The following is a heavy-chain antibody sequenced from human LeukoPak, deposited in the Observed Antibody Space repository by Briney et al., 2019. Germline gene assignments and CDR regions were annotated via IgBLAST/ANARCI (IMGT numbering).Heavy chain of an antibody. CDR2: IYPGDSET. V-gene: IGHV5-51*01. CDR1: GYSFATHW. CDR3: ATKCIEGSLAGFEIS. J-gene: IGHJ5*02. D-gene: IGHD1-26*01. Sequence: GESLKISCKGSGYSFATHWIGWVRQMPGKGLEWMGIIYPGDSETRYSPSFEGQVTISADKSITTAYLHWSSLKAADTAIYYCATKCIEGSLAGFEISWGQGTPVTVS.